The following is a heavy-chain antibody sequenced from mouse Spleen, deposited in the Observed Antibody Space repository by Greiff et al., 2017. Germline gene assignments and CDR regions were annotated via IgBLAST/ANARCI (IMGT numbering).Heavy chain of an antibody. D-gene: IGHD4-1*01. CDR2: IDPSDSYT. V-gene: IGHV1-69*01. Sequence: QVHVKQPGAELVMPGASVKLSCKASGYTFTSYWMHWVKQRPGQGLEWIGEIDPSDSYTNYNQKFKGKATLTVDKSSSTAYMQLSSLTSEDSAVYYCARRLTGFDYWGQGTTLTVSS. J-gene: IGHJ2*01. CDR3: ARRLTGFDY. CDR1: GYTFTSYW.